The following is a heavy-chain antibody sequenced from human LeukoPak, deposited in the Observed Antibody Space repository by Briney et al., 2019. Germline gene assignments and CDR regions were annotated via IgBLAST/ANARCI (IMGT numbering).Heavy chain of an antibody. D-gene: IGHD3-10*01. Sequence: PGGSLRLSCAASGFTFSSYAMSWVRQARGKGLEWVSAISGSGGSTYYADSVKGRFTISRDNYKNTLYLQMNSLRAEDTAVYYCAKVGRGSSDAFDIWGQGTMVTVSS. J-gene: IGHJ3*02. CDR3: AKVGRGSSDAFDI. CDR1: GFTFSSYA. CDR2: ISGSGGST. V-gene: IGHV3-23*01.